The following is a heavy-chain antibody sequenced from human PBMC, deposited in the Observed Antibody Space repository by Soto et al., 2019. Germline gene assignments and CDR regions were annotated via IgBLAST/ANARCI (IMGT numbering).Heavy chain of an antibody. J-gene: IGHJ4*02. Sequence: GASVKVSCKASSYTFTTYGFNWVRQAPGQGLEWLGWISPYNGDTNYAQNFQGRVTLTTDTSTSTAYMELRSLTSDDTAVYYCARTPRAQMIVLEAATRFDYWGQGTLVTVSS. CDR1: SYTFTTYG. V-gene: IGHV1-18*04. CDR2: ISPYNGDT. D-gene: IGHD2-15*01. CDR3: ARTPRAQMIVLEAATRFDY.